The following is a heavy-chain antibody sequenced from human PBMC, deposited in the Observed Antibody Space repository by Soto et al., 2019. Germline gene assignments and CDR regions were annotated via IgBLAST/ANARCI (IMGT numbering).Heavy chain of an antibody. D-gene: IGHD1-26*01. V-gene: IGHV4-4*02. J-gene: IGHJ4*02. Sequence: SETLSLTCAFSGASIRSNNRWSWVRQPPGKGLEWIGEIFHSGSTNYNPSLKTRLTISVGESKNQFSLKLSSVTAADTAVYYCARVYSGSYSDSWGRGTLVTVSS. CDR1: GASIRSNNR. CDR2: IFHSGST. CDR3: ARVYSGSYSDS.